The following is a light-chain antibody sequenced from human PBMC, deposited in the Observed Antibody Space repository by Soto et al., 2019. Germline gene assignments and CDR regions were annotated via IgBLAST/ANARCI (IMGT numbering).Light chain of an antibody. CDR1: SSDVGSYNL. V-gene: IGLV2-23*01. J-gene: IGLJ1*01. CDR2: EGN. Sequence: QSALTQPASVSGSPGQSTTISCTGTSSDVGSYNLVSWYQQHPGKAPKLMIYEGNNRPSGVSNLFSGSKSGNTASLTISGLQAEDEADYYCSSYTGSGTFYVFGTGTKLTVL. CDR3: SSYTGSGTFYV.